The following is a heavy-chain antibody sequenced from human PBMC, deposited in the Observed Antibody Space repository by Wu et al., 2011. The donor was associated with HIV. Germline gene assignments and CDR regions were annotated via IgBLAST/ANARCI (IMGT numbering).Heavy chain of an antibody. CDR2: SIPIFETA. Sequence: QVQLVQSGAEVKKPGSSVKVSCKASGGTFSSYAISWVRQAPGQGLEWMGGSIPIFETANYAQKFQGRVTITADKSTSTAYMELSSLRSEDTAVYYCARGSTSRTYGTTPDYYYYYMDVWGKGTTVTVSS. J-gene: IGHJ6*03. D-gene: IGHD4-11*01. V-gene: IGHV1-69*14. CDR3: ARGSTSRTYGTTPDYYYYYMDV. CDR1: GGTFSSYA.